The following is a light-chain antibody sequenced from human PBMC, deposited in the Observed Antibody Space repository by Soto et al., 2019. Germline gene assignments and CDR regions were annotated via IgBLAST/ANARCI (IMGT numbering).Light chain of an antibody. CDR2: GAA. CDR1: QSVSSSY. J-gene: IGKJ2*01. Sequence: EIVWTQSPGTLSLSPGERATLSCRASQSVSSSYLAWYQQKPGQAPRLLIYGAASSSTGIPDRFSGSGSGTDFTLTIIRLEPEDFAVYDCQQYGSPYTFGQGTKLEIK. V-gene: IGKV3-20*01. CDR3: QQYGSPYT.